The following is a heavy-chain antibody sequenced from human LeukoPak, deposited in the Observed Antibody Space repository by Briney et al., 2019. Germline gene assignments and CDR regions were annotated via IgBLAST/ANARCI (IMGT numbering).Heavy chain of an antibody. D-gene: IGHD3-3*01. CDR3: VRQEDFGISASFGF. J-gene: IGHJ4*02. CDR2: IYPGDSDT. V-gene: IGHV5-51*01. Sequence: GESLKISCKGSGYSFTSYWIGWVRQMPGKGLELMGIIYPGDSDTRYTPSFEDQVSISADKSTATAYLQWSSLKASDTAMYYCVRQEDFGISASFGFWGLGTPVTVSS. CDR1: GYSFTSYW.